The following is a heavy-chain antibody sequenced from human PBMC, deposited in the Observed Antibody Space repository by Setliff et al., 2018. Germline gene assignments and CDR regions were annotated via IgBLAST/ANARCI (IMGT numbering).Heavy chain of an antibody. D-gene: IGHD4-17*01. CDR3: SRDLQGSGDYVVDY. CDR2: IKKDGSIK. CDR1: GFTFRGYW. J-gene: IGHJ4*02. Sequence: PGGSLRLSCAASGFTFRGYWMSWVRQAPGKGLEWVANIKKDGSIKYYLDSVRGRFTISRDNAGNSLTLQMNSLRVEDTAVYYCSRDLQGSGDYVVDYWGQGTLVTVSS. V-gene: IGHV3-7*01.